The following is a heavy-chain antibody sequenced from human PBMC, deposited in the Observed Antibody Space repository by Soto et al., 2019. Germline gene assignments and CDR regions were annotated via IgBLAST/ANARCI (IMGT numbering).Heavy chain of an antibody. CDR2: INDSGNI. D-gene: IGHD3-10*01. CDR3: ARGLILWFGELSRRGGYYYYMDV. CDR1: GGSLSGYQ. V-gene: IGHV4-34*01. Sequence: QVQLQQWGAGLLKPSETLSLTCAVYGGSLSGYQWSWIRQTPGKGLEWIGEINDSGNINYNPSLKSRVTILLDTPRKQISLKLSAVTAADSAVYYCARGLILWFGELSRRGGYYYYMDVWGKGTRSPSP. J-gene: IGHJ6*03.